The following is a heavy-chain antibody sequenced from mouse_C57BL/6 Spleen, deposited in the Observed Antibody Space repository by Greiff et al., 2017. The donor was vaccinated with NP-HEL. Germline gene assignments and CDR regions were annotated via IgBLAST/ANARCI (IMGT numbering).Heavy chain of an antibody. CDR2: IYPGDGDT. CDR3: ARDYSNYQWFAY. CDR1: GYAFSSYW. J-gene: IGHJ3*01. Sequence: VQLQQSGAELVKPGASVKISCKASGYAFSSYWMNWVKQRPGKGLEWIGQIYPGDGDTNYNGKFKGKATLTADKSSSTAYMQLSSLTSEDSAVYFCARDYSNYQWFAYWGQGTLVTVSA. V-gene: IGHV1-80*01. D-gene: IGHD2-5*01.